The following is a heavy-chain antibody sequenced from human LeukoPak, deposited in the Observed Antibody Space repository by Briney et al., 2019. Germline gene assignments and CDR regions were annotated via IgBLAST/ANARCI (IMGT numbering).Heavy chain of an antibody. CDR2: IYYSGST. Sequence: SETLSLTSTVSGGSISSSSYYRGWIRQPPGKGLEWIGSIYYSGSTYYNPSLKSRVTISVDTSKNQFSLKLSSVTAADTAVYYCARRSSGVIDSYYYYYYMDVWGKGTTVTVSS. V-gene: IGHV4-39*01. D-gene: IGHD3-16*02. J-gene: IGHJ6*03. CDR1: GGSISSSSYY. CDR3: ARRSSGVIDSYYYYYYMDV.